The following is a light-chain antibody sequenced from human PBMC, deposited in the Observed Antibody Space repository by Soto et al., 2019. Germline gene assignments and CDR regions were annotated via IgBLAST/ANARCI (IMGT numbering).Light chain of an antibody. V-gene: IGKV3-20*01. CDR2: GAS. J-gene: IGKJ1*01. Sequence: VLSKSSCTVSLSPGERATLSCRARQSVSSSYLAWYQQRPGQAPRLLIYGASIRATGIPDRFSGSGSGTDFTLTISRLEPEDFAVYFCQQHGSSPSTFGQGTKVDIK. CDR3: QQHGSSPST. CDR1: QSVSSSY.